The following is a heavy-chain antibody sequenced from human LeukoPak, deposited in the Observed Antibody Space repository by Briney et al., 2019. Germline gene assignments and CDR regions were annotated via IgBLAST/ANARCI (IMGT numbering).Heavy chain of an antibody. CDR3: TTFHPERDSGDTGAFDI. V-gene: IGHV3-66*01. CDR2: IYSGGST. J-gene: IGHJ3*02. CDR1: GFTVNSNY. D-gene: IGHD1-26*01. Sequence: GGSLRLSCAASGFTVNSNYMNWVRQAPGKGLEWVSVIYSGGSTYYADSVKGRFIISRDNFKNTLYLQMNSLRAEDTAVYYCTTFHPERDSGDTGAFDIWGQGTMVTVSS.